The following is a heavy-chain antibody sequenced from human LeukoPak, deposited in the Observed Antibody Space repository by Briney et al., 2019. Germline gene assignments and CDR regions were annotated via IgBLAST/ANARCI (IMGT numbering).Heavy chain of an antibody. CDR1: GFTFTTYS. D-gene: IGHD3-10*01. V-gene: IGHV3-30*14. CDR2: MTYDGRDE. J-gene: IGHJ4*02. Sequence: GGSLRLSCAASGFTFTTYSIHWVRQAPGKGLEWVAVMTYDGRDEQYADSVKGRFTTSRDTSKNTLYLQMNSLRVEDTAVYYCARVHKSLINIVRGPFDYWGQGTLATVSS. CDR3: ARVHKSLINIVRGPFDY.